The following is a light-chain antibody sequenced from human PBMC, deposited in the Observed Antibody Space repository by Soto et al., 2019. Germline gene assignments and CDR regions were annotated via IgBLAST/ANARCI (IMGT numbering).Light chain of an antibody. J-gene: IGLJ3*02. V-gene: IGLV1-44*01. Sequence: QSVLTQPPSASGTAGQRVTISCSGSRSNIGTNTVHWYQQLPRTAPKLLIHSNNQRPSGFPDRFSGSKSGTSASLAISGLQSEDEADYYCAVWDDSLNGWVFGGGTKLTVL. CDR1: RSNIGTNT. CDR2: SNN. CDR3: AVWDDSLNGWV.